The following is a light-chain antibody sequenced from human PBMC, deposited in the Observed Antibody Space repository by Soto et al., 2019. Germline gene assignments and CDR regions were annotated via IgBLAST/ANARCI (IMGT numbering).Light chain of an antibody. CDR2: GAS. CDR1: QSVSTN. V-gene: IGKV3-15*01. Sequence: EIVMTQSPATLSVSPGERATLSCRASQSVSTNLAWYQQKPGTAPRLLFYGASTRATGIPARFTGSGSGTEFTLTISSLQSEDFAVYYCQQYNNWPLTFGGGTKVEIK. CDR3: QQYNNWPLT. J-gene: IGKJ4*01.